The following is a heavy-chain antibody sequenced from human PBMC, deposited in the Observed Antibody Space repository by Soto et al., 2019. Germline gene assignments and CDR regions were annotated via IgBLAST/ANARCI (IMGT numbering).Heavy chain of an antibody. J-gene: IGHJ4*01. Sequence: SETLSLTCTVSGGSISSSSHHWAWIRQPPGKGLEWIGSIYYSGNTYHNPSLKSRVTISVDTSKNQFSLKLSSVTAADTSVYYCAGEDHGQSHYWGHGTLVTVSS. D-gene: IGHD2-8*01. CDR2: IYYSGNT. CDR3: AGEDHGQSHY. V-gene: IGHV4-39*02. CDR1: GGSISSSSHH.